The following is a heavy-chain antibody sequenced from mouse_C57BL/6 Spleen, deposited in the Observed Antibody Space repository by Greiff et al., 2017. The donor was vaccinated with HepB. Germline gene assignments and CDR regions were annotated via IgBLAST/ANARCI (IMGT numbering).Heavy chain of an antibody. CDR1: GYAFSSYW. V-gene: IGHV1-80*01. J-gene: IGHJ1*03. CDR2: IYPGDGDT. CDR3: ARKDRGGYFDV. Sequence: VKLMESGAELVKPGASVKISCKASGYAFSSYWMNWVKQRPGKGLEWIGQIYPGDGDTNYNGKFKGKATLTADKSSSTAYMQLSSLTSEDSAVYFCARKDRGGYFDVWGTGTTVTVSS.